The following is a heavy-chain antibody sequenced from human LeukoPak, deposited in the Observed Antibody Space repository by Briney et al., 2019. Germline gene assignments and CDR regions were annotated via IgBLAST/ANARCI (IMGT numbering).Heavy chain of an antibody. D-gene: IGHD5-24*01. CDR3: ARDGTGVYNLVQY. CDR1: GYTFTGYY. Sequence: ASVKVSCKASGYTFTGYYMHWVRQAPGQGLEWMGWTNPNSGGTNYAQKFQGRVTMTRDTSISAVYMELSRLRSDDTAVYYCARDGTGVYNLVQYWGLGTLVTVSS. CDR2: TNPNSGGT. V-gene: IGHV1-2*02. J-gene: IGHJ4*02.